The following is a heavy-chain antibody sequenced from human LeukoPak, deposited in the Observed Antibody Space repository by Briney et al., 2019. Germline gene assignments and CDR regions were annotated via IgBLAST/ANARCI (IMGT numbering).Heavy chain of an antibody. CDR2: ISSSGSTI. CDR3: AKSSYYDSSGYYREYYFDY. Sequence: GGSLRLSCAASGFTLSSYTMNWVRQAPGKGLEWVSYISSSGSTIYYADSVKGRFTISRDNSKNTLYLQMSSLRAGDTAVYYCAKSSYYDSSGYYREYYFDYWGQGTLVTVSS. D-gene: IGHD3-22*01. CDR1: GFTLSSYT. J-gene: IGHJ4*02. V-gene: IGHV3-48*01.